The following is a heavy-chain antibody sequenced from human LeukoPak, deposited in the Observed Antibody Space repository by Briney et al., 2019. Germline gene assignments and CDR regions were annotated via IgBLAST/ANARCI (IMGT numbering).Heavy chain of an antibody. Sequence: PSETLSLTCGVYGGSFSGYYWSWIRQPPGKGLEWIGEINHSGSTNYNPSLKSRVTISVDTFKNQFSLKLTSVTAADTAVYYCARGYTPMFIEYWGQGALVTVSS. CDR2: INHSGST. CDR1: GGSFSGYY. D-gene: IGHD5-18*01. J-gene: IGHJ4*02. V-gene: IGHV4-34*01. CDR3: ARGYTPMFIEY.